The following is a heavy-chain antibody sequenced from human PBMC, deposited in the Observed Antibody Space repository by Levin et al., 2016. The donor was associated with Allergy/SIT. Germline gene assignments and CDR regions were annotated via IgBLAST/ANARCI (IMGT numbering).Heavy chain of an antibody. CDR3: ARQYSGSYGGFDAFDI. Sequence: WVRQAPGQGLEWMGIINPSGGSTSYAQKFQGRVTMTRDTSTSTVYMELSSLRSEDTAVYYCARQYSGSYGGFDAFDIWGQGTMVTVSS. V-gene: IGHV1-46*01. CDR2: INPSGGST. D-gene: IGHD1-26*01. J-gene: IGHJ3*02.